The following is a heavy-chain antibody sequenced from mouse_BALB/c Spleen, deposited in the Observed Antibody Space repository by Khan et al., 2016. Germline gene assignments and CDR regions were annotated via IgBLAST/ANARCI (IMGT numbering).Heavy chain of an antibody. V-gene: IGHV1-7*01. D-gene: IGHD2-4*01. Sequence: QVQLQQSGAELAKPGASVKMSCKASGYTFTSYWMHWVKQRPGQGLEWIGYINPNTGYTAFIQKFKDKATLTADKSSSTVYMQLSSLTSEDSAVYYCAIWDMITTFAYWGQGTLVTVSA. CDR3: AIWDMITTFAY. CDR2: INPNTGYT. J-gene: IGHJ3*01. CDR1: GYTFTSYW.